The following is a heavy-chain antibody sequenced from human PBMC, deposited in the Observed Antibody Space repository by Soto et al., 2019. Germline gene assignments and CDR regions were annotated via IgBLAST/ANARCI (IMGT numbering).Heavy chain of an antibody. J-gene: IGHJ3*01. CDR1: GFTFSSYA. V-gene: IGHV3-23*01. D-gene: IGHD3-16*01. Sequence: GGSLRLSCVASGFTFSSYAMSWVRQAPGKGLEWVSSIRGSGRSTSSADSVKGRFTISRDNPRNTLSLLMNNLRAEDTAIYYCAHNIWGGAFDVWGQGAVVTVSS. CDR3: AHNIWGGAFDV. CDR2: IRGSGRST.